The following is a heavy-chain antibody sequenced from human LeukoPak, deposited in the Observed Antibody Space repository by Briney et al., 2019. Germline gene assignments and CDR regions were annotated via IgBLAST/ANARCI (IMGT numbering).Heavy chain of an antibody. Sequence: SQTLSLTCTVSGGSISSGSYYWSWIRQPAGKGLEWSGRIYTSGSTNYNPSLKSRVTISVDTSKNQFSLKLSSVTAADTAVYYCARDGDRGIAASGYYMDVWGKGTTVTVSS. CDR3: ARDGDRGIAASGYYMDV. D-gene: IGHD6-13*01. CDR2: IYTSGST. V-gene: IGHV4-61*02. J-gene: IGHJ6*03. CDR1: GGSISSGSYY.